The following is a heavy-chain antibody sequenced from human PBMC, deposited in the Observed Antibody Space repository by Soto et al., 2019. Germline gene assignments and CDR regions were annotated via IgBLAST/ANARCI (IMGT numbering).Heavy chain of an antibody. Sequence: VQLVESGGGLVQPGGSRRLSCVVSGINFDDFAMHWVRQVPGKGLEWVSGINWDSEDIGYADSVKGRFTISRDNAKNSLYLQMNSLKAEDTALYSCAKDTAPGFYDANGHLDSWGQGTPVTVSS. V-gene: IGHV3-9*01. J-gene: IGHJ4*02. CDR2: INWDSEDI. CDR1: GINFDDFA. CDR3: AKDTAPGFYDANGHLDS. D-gene: IGHD2-8*01.